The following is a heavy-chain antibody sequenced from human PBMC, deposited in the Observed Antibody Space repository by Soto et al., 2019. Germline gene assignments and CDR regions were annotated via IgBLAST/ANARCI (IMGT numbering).Heavy chain of an antibody. Sequence: VESLKISCKGSGYSFTSYWIGWVRQMPGKGLEWMGIIYPGASYTRYSPSFQGQVTISADKSISTAYLQWSSMKASNTAMYYCARQDNPEGYCNSTSCQSYYYYGMDVWGQGTTVTVSS. V-gene: IGHV5-51*01. D-gene: IGHD2-2*01. CDR1: GYSFTSYW. CDR2: IYPGASYT. CDR3: ARQDNPEGYCNSTSCQSYYYYGMDV. J-gene: IGHJ6*02.